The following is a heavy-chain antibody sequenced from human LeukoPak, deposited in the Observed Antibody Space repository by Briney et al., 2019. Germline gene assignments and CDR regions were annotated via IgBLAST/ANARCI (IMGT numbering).Heavy chain of an antibody. J-gene: IGHJ3*02. CDR1: GCSLKSYY. V-gene: IGHV4-59*01. Sequence: PSETLCLTCGASGCSLKSYYWTWIRQPPGKGLEWIGYIYYSGSTNYNHYFGSGVTISLDRSNSHISLHQIPMTTADTAAYYCARVAGMTTIDNAAFDISG. CDR2: IYYSGST. D-gene: IGHD4-4*01. CDR3: ARVAGMTTIDNAAFDI.